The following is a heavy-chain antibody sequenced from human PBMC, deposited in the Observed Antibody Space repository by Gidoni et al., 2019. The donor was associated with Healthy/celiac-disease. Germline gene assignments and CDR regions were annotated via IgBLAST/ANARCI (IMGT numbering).Heavy chain of an antibody. CDR3: ARNSYYYDSSGSIPHY. Sequence: QVQLVASGGGVVQPGRSLSLSCAASGFTFSSYGMHWVRQAPGKGLGWVAVIWYDGSNKYYADSVKGRFTISRDNSKNTLYLQMNSLRAEDTAVYYCARNSYYYDSSGSIPHYWGQGTLVTVSS. CDR1: GFTFSSYG. CDR2: IWYDGSNK. J-gene: IGHJ4*02. D-gene: IGHD3-22*01. V-gene: IGHV3-33*01.